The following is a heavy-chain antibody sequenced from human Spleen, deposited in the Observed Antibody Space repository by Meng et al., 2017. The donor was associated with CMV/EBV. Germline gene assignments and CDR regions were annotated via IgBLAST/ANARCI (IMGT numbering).Heavy chain of an antibody. CDR2: IYYSVST. Sequence: SETLSLTCTVSGGSVSSGDYYWSWIRQPPGKGLEWIGYIYYSVSTNYNPSLKSRVAISVDTSKNQFSLELSSVTAADTAVYYCARRSALPYNYGFRYYFDYWGQGTLVTVSS. D-gene: IGHD3-10*01. J-gene: IGHJ4*02. V-gene: IGHV4-61*08. CDR3: ARRSALPYNYGFRYYFDY. CDR1: GGSVSSGDYY.